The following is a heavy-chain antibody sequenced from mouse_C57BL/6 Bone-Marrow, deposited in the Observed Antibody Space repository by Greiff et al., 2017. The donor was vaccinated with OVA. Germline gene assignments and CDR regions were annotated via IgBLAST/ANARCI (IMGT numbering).Heavy chain of an antibody. CDR2: IYYSGTI. CDR3: AREVSYGSSYWWYFDV. D-gene: IGHD1-1*01. V-gene: IGHV3-5*01. Sequence: VQLKESGPGLVQPSQTVFLTCTVTGISITTGNYRWSWIRQFPGNKLEWIGYIYYSGTITYNPSLTSRTTITRDTPKNQFFLEMNSLTAEDTATYYCAREVSYGSSYWWYFDVWGTGTTVTVSS. J-gene: IGHJ1*03. CDR1: GISITTGNYR.